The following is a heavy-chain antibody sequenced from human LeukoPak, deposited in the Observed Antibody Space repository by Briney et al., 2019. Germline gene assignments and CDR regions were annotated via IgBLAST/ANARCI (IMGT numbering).Heavy chain of an antibody. V-gene: IGHV3-7*01. D-gene: IGHD4-17*01. Sequence: GGSLRLSCEASGFTFGTFWMSWVRQAPGKGLEWVANIKQGGSEKNYVDSVKGRFTISRDNAKNSLYLQMDSLRAEDTAVYYCARDRLHYGEYEKTFDYWGQGTLVTVSS. CDR3: ARDRLHYGEYEKTFDY. CDR2: IKQGGSEK. CDR1: GFTFGTFW. J-gene: IGHJ4*02.